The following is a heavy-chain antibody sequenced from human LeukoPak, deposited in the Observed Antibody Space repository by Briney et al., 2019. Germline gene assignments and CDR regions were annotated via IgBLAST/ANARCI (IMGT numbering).Heavy chain of an antibody. CDR1: GFTVSGNY. V-gene: IGHV3-53*01. CDR3: ARGAAGGSGGIDY. CDR2: IYSGADT. J-gene: IGHJ4*02. Sequence: PGGSLRLSCAASGFTVSGNYMSWVRQAPGKGLEWVSIIYSGADTYYADSVKGRFTVSRDNSKDTVYLQMNSLRAEDTALYYCARGAAGGSGGIDYWGQGTLVTVSS. D-gene: IGHD6-13*01.